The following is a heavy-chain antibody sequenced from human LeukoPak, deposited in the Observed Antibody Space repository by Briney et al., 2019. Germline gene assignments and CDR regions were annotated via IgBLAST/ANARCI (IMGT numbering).Heavy chain of an antibody. V-gene: IGHV3-21*01. CDR2: ISSSSSYI. CDR3: ARDPYSSGWYGVDAFDI. CDR1: GFTFSSYS. D-gene: IGHD6-19*01. J-gene: IGHJ3*02. Sequence: GGSLRLSCAASGFTFSSYSRNWVRQAPGKGLEWVSSISSSSSYIYYADSVKGRFTISRDNAKNSLYLQMNSLRAEDTAVYYCARDPYSSGWYGVDAFDIWGQGTMVTVSS.